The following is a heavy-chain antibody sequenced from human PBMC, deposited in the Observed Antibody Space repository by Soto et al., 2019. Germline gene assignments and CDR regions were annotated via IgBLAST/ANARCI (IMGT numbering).Heavy chain of an antibody. CDR1: GFTFSSSA. J-gene: IGHJ4*02. CDR2: IDVGSANA. D-gene: IGHD3-22*01. V-gene: IGHV1-58*01. CDR3: ARVIVRTSYSDRSGYYFKY. Sequence: GASVKVSCKTSGFTFSSSAVHWVWQARGHRLQWIGWIDVGSANANYAQMLQERVTISRDMSTSTAYMELSSLRPEDTAVYYCARVIVRTSYSDRSGYYFKYWGQGTLVTVSS.